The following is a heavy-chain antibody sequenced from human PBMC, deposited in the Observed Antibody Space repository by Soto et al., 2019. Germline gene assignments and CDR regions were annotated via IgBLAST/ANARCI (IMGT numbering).Heavy chain of an antibody. CDR3: ASRRDGYPYLEC. V-gene: IGHV4-4*02. CDR2: MYHSGST. J-gene: IGHJ4*02. D-gene: IGHD5-12*01. Sequence: SETLSLTCAVSGGSISSSYWWSWVRQPPGKGLEWIGEMYHSGSTIYNPSLKSRVTISVDKSKNQFSLKLSSVTAADTAVYYCASRRDGYPYLECWGQGTLVTVSS. CDR1: GGSISSSYW.